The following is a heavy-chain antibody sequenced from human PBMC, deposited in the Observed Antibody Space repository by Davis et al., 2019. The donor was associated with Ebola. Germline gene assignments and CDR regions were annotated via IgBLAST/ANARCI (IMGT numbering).Heavy chain of an antibody. Sequence: GGSLRLSCAASGFTFSSYSMNWVRQAPGKGLEWVSSISSSSSYIYYADSVKGRFTISRDNAKNSLYLKMTGLRAEDTAVYYCARVIGLGQWLVLGVMDVWGKGTTVTVSS. CDR2: ISSSSSYI. J-gene: IGHJ6*04. CDR3: ARVIGLGQWLVLGVMDV. V-gene: IGHV3-21*01. CDR1: GFTFSSYS. D-gene: IGHD6-19*01.